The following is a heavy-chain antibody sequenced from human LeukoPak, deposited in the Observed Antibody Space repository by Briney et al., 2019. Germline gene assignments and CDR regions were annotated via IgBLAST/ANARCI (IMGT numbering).Heavy chain of an antibody. Sequence: APVKVSCKASGYTFTIYYMHWVRQAPGQGLEWMGIINPSGGSASHAQKFQDRVTITADESTSTAYMELSSLRSEDTAVYYCARDLYYYGSGSLSPWGQGTLVTVSS. CDR1: GYTFTIYY. J-gene: IGHJ5*02. D-gene: IGHD3-10*01. V-gene: IGHV1-46*01. CDR2: INPSGGSA. CDR3: ARDLYYYGSGSLSP.